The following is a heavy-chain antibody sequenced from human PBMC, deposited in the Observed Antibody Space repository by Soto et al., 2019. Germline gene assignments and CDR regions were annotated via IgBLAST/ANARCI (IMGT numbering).Heavy chain of an antibody. Sequence: QVQLVQSGAEVKNPGASVMVSCKASGYTFTSFDLHWVRQATGQGLEWMGWVNPNSGDTDYAQKFQGRVTMTITTSISTAYMELSSLRSEDTAVYYCARMRFLAEGCDIWGQGTLVTVSS. CDR3: ARMRFLAEGCDI. D-gene: IGHD2-21*01. V-gene: IGHV1-8*01. CDR1: GYTFTSFD. J-gene: IGHJ3*02. CDR2: VNPNSGDT.